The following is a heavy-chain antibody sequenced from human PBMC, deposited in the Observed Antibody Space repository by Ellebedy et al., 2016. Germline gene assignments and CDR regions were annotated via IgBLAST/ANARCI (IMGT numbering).Heavy chain of an antibody. Sequence: SETLSLXXAVYGGSFSGYYWSWIRQPPGKGLEWIGEINHSGSTNYNPSLKSRVTISVDTSKNQFSLKLSSVTAADTAVYYCARGGGRWLQFSYFDYWGQGTLVTVSS. CDR1: GGSFSGYY. D-gene: IGHD5-24*01. V-gene: IGHV4-34*01. CDR2: INHSGST. CDR3: ARGGGRWLQFSYFDY. J-gene: IGHJ4*02.